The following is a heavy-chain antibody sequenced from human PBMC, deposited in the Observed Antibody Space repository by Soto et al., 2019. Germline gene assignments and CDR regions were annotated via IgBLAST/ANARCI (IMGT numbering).Heavy chain of an antibody. D-gene: IGHD2-21*02. V-gene: IGHV3-66*01. J-gene: IGHJ6*03. CDR2: IYSDGRL. CDR1: GLTVRSNY. Sequence: GGSLRLSCAASGLTVRSNYMTWVRQAPGKGLEWVSVIYSDGRLYYADSVKGRFSISRDTSKNTVYLQMNSLRAEDTAVYYCARGRVTPDYYYYMDVWGKGTTVTVSS. CDR3: ARGRVTPDYYYYMDV.